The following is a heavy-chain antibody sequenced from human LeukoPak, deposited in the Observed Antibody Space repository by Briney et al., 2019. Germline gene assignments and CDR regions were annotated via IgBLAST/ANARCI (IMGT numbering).Heavy chain of an antibody. CDR1: GFTFSTYS. CDR3: ARVGGNGLVLRSNWFDP. J-gene: IGHJ5*02. Sequence: PGGSLRLSCAATGFTFSTYSMNWVRQAPGKELEWVSSITRGSDYIYYADSVKGRFTISRDNAKNALYLQMNTLRAEDTAVYYCARVGGNGLVLRSNWFDPWGQGTLVTVSS. D-gene: IGHD4-23*01. CDR2: ITRGSDYI. V-gene: IGHV3-21*01.